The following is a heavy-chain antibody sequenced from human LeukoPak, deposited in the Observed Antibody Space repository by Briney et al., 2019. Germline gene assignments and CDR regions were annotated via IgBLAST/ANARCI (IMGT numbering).Heavy chain of an antibody. CDR2: IKEDGSEE. CDR3: AKDSSSGSSYYFHGMDV. CDR1: GFNFGEFW. V-gene: IGHV3-7*04. Sequence: PEGSLRLSCAASGFNFGEFWMAWVRQTPGKGLEWVADIKEDGSEEFYVDSVKGRFTISRDNSNNTLDLQMNSLRAEDTAVYYCAKDSSSGSSYYFHGMDVWGQGTTVIVSS. D-gene: IGHD3-10*01. J-gene: IGHJ6*02.